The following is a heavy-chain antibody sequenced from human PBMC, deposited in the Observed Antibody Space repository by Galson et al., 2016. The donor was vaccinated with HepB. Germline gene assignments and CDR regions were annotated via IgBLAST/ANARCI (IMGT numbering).Heavy chain of an antibody. CDR1: GYTFTNYI. CDR3: ASGREQWLHNAFDI. Sequence: SVKVSCKASGYTFTNYIITWVRQAPGQGLEWMGWISAYNGNTNYAQKLQGRVTMTTDTSTSTAYMELRSLRSDDTAVYYCASGREQWLHNAFDIWGQGTVVTVSS. CDR2: ISAYNGNT. J-gene: IGHJ3*02. V-gene: IGHV1-18*01. D-gene: IGHD6-19*01.